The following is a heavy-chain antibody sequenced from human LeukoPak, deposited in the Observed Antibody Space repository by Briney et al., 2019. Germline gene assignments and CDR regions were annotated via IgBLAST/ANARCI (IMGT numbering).Heavy chain of an antibody. Sequence: GGSLRLSCAASGFTFSNYGMHWVRQAPGKGQEWVAHIWYDGANKYYADSVKGRFTISRDNSKNTLYLQMDSLRPEDTAVYYCASNSGYDSAYWGQGTLVTVSS. CDR2: IWYDGANK. CDR1: GFTFSNYG. CDR3: ASNSGYDSAY. D-gene: IGHD5-12*01. V-gene: IGHV3-33*01. J-gene: IGHJ4*02.